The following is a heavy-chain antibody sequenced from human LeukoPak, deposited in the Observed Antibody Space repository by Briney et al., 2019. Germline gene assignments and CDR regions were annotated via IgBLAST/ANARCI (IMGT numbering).Heavy chain of an antibody. J-gene: IGHJ4*02. D-gene: IGHD6-13*01. CDR3: PRIGSSNWYEYRGYFYH. CDR1: GGSISSYY. V-gene: IGHV4-59*01. CDR2: IYYSGST. Sequence: SETLSLTCTVSGGSISSYYWSWIRQPPGKGLERIGYIYYSGSTNYNPSLKSRVTISVDTSKNPFSLKLRPVTAATTAVYYCPRIGSSNWYEYRGYFYHWGQGTLVTVSS.